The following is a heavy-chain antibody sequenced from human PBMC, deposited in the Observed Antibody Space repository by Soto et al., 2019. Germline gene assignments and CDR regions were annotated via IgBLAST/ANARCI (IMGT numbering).Heavy chain of an antibody. CDR1: GCTFSSYA. Sequence: SVKVSCKASGCTFSSYAISWVRQAPGQGLEWMGGIIPIFGTANYAQKFQGRVTITADESTSTAYMELSSLRSEDTAVYYCARGRYSYGRNYYGMGVWGQGTTVTVSS. CDR2: IIPIFGTA. J-gene: IGHJ6*02. V-gene: IGHV1-69*13. D-gene: IGHD5-18*01. CDR3: ARGRYSYGRNYYGMGV.